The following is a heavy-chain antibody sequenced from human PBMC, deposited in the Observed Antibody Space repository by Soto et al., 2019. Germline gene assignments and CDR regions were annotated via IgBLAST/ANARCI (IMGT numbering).Heavy chain of an antibody. J-gene: IGHJ4*02. CDR3: ARLYEYSSSQQNY. CDR2: IYHSGST. CDR1: GGSISSSNW. V-gene: IGHV4-4*02. D-gene: IGHD6-6*01. Sequence: KPSETLSLTCAVSGGSISSSNWWSWVRQPPGKGLEWIGEIYHSGSTNYNPSLKSRVTISVDKSKNQFSLKLSSVTAADTAVYYCARLYEYSSSQQNYWGQGTLVTVSS.